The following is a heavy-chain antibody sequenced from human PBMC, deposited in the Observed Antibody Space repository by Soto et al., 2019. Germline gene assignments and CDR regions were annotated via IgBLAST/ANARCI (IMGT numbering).Heavy chain of an antibody. D-gene: IGHD3-3*01. V-gene: IGHV3-23*01. Sequence: GGSLRLSCAAAGFTFSSYAMSWVRQAPGKGLEWVSAISGSGGSTYYADSVKGRFTISRDNSKNTLYLQMNSLRAEDTAVYYCAKFISSGPPMSAFDIWGQGTMVTVPS. CDR1: GFTFSSYA. J-gene: IGHJ3*02. CDR2: ISGSGGST. CDR3: AKFISSGPPMSAFDI.